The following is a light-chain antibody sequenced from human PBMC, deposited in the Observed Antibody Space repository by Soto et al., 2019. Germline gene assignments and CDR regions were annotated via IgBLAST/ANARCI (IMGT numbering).Light chain of an antibody. CDR3: SSYTSSSTL. V-gene: IGLV2-14*01. J-gene: IGLJ1*01. Sequence: QSELTQPASVSGSPGQSITISCTGTSSDVGSYNYVSWYQQHPGKAPKLMIYEVSDRPSGISSRFSGSKSGNTASLTISGLQTEDEADYYCSSYTSSSTLFGTGTKLTVL. CDR1: SSDVGSYNY. CDR2: EVS.